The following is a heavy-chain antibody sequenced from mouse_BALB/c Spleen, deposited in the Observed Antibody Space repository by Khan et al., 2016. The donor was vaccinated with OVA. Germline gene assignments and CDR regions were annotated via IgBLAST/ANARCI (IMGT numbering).Heavy chain of an antibody. V-gene: IGHV3-2*02. CDR3: ARDGSRYNYAMDY. Sequence: VQLKQSGPGLLKPSQSLSLTCTVTGYSITSDYAWNWIRQFPGNKLEWMGYISSSGSTNYNPALKSRISITRDTSKNQFFLQLNSVTTEDTATXYCARDGSRYNYAMDYWGQGTSVTVSS. CDR1: GYSITSDYA. J-gene: IGHJ4*01. CDR2: ISSSGST. D-gene: IGHD2-3*01.